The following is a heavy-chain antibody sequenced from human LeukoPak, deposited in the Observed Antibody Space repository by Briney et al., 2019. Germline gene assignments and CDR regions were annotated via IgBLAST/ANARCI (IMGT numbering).Heavy chain of an antibody. V-gene: IGHV5-51*01. Sequence: GGSLKISCKGSGYIFMSCWVGWVRPVPGKGVGWGGIIYPGDSDTRYSPSFQGQVTISADKSISTAYLQWSSLKASDTAMYYCARQRVGASEYYFDYWGQGTLVTVSS. CDR1: GYIFMSCW. CDR2: IYPGDSDT. J-gene: IGHJ4*02. CDR3: ARQRVGASEYYFDY. D-gene: IGHD1-26*01.